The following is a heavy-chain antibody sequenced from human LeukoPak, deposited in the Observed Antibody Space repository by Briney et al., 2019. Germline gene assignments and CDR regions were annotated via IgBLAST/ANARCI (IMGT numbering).Heavy chain of an antibody. V-gene: IGHV1-2*02. J-gene: IGHJ5*02. CDR2: INPNSGGT. Sequence: ASVKVSCKASGYTFTGYYMHWVRQAPGQGPEWMGWINPNSGGTNYAQKFQGRVTMTRDTSISTAYMELSRLRSDDTAVYYCARVYCSSTSCYSGANWFDPWGQGTLVTVSS. CDR1: GYTFTGYY. CDR3: ARVYCSSTSCYSGANWFDP. D-gene: IGHD2-2*01.